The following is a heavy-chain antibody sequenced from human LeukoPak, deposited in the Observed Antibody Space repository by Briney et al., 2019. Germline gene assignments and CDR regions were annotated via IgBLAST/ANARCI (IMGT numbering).Heavy chain of an antibody. CDR1: GFTFSSYA. V-gene: IGHV3-23*01. Sequence: GGSLRLSCAASGFTFSSYAMTWVRQAPGKGLEWVATISASGTSTYYADSVQGRFTISKDSSKNTLFLQMSSLRGEATAVYYCAKGFYDSSAIIGTWGQGAPVTVSS. CDR2: ISASGTST. D-gene: IGHD3-22*01. J-gene: IGHJ5*02. CDR3: AKGFYDSSAIIGT.